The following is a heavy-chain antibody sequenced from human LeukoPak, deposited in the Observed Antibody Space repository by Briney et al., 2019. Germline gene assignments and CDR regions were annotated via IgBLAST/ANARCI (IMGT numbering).Heavy chain of an antibody. Sequence: ASVKVSCKASGYTFTGYYIQRVRQAPGQGLEWMGLINPNSGCTNYAQKFQGRVTMTRDTSISTAYMELSRLRSDDTAVYYRARLYSSGWPDYWGQGTLVTVSS. J-gene: IGHJ4*02. CDR3: ARLYSSGWPDY. CDR1: GYTFTGYY. CDR2: INPNSGCT. D-gene: IGHD6-19*01. V-gene: IGHV1-2*02.